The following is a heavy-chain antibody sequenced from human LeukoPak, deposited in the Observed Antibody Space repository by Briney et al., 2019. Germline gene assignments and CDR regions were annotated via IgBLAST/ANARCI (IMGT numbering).Heavy chain of an antibody. CDR2: IYYSGST. D-gene: IGHD3-16*01. V-gene: IGHV4-59*08. CDR3: ARGGYYFDY. CDR1: GDSMISYY. J-gene: IGHJ4*02. Sequence: SETLSFTCTVPGDSMISYYWSWIRQPPGKRLEWLGYIYYSGSTNYNPSLNSRVTLSVDTSNNQFSLKLNSVTAADTAVYYCARGGYYFDYWGQGNLVTVSS.